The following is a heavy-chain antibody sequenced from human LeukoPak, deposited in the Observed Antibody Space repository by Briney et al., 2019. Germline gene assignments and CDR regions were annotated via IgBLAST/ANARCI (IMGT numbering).Heavy chain of an antibody. J-gene: IGHJ4*02. CDR2: IYYSGST. Sequence: SETLSLTCTVSGGSISSYYWSWFRQPPGKGLEWIGYIYYSGSTNYNPSLKSRVTISVDTSKNQFSLKLSSVTAADTAVYYCASLYYYDSSGYYRDYWGQGTLVTISS. V-gene: IGHV4-59*01. CDR3: ASLYYYDSSGYYRDY. CDR1: GGSISSYY. D-gene: IGHD3-22*01.